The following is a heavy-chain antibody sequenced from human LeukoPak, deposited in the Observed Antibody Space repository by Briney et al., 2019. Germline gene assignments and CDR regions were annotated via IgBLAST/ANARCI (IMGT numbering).Heavy chain of an antibody. D-gene: IGHD2-15*01. J-gene: IGHJ3*02. CDR1: GYSFTSYW. CDR3: ARHGLAARDAFDI. CDR2: IYPGDSDT. V-gene: IGHV5-51*01. Sequence: GESLEISCKGSGYSFTSYWIGWVRQVPGKGLEWMGIIYPGDSDTRYSPSFQGQVTISADKSISTAYLQWSSLKASDTAMYYCARHGLAARDAFDIWGQGTMVTVSS.